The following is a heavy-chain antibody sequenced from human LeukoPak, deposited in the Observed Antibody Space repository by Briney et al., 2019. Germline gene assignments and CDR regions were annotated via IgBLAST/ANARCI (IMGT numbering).Heavy chain of an antibody. CDR2: INPNSGGT. D-gene: IGHD4-23*01. CDR1: GYTFTRYY. V-gene: IGHV1-2*02. Sequence: GASVKVSCTASGYTFTRYYMHWVRQAPGQRLEGMGWINPNSGGTNYAQKFQGRVTMTRDTSISTAYMELSRLRSDDTAVYYCARAGGPDYYYGMDVWGQGTTVTVSS. CDR3: ARAGGPDYYYGMDV. J-gene: IGHJ6*02.